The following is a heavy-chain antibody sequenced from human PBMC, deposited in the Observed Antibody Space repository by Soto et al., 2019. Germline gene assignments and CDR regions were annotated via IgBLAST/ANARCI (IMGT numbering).Heavy chain of an antibody. J-gene: IGHJ6*02. Sequence: EVQLLESGGGLVQPGGSLRLSCAASGFTFSSYAMSWVRQAPGKGLEWVSAISGSGGSTYYADSVKGRFTISRDNSKNTLYLQMNSLRAEDTAVYYCGKDLGYYESRGMDVWGQGTTVTVSS. V-gene: IGHV3-23*01. CDR1: GFTFSSYA. D-gene: IGHD3-22*01. CDR3: GKDLGYYESRGMDV. CDR2: ISGSGGST.